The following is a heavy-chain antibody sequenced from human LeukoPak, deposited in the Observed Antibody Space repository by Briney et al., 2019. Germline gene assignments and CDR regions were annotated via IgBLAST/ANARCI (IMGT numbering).Heavy chain of an antibody. Sequence: GGSLRLSCAASGFTFSSYYMNWVRQAPGKGLEWVSSISSSSAYIYYADSVKGRFTISRDNAKNSLYLQMNSLRAEDTAVYYCARAPEGDYYDSSGYFDYWGQGTLVTVSS. V-gene: IGHV3-21*01. D-gene: IGHD3-22*01. J-gene: IGHJ4*02. CDR2: ISSSSAYI. CDR3: ARAPEGDYYDSSGYFDY. CDR1: GFTFSSYY.